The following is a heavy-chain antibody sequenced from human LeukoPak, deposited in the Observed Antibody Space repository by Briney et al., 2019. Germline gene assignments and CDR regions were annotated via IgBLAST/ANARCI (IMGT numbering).Heavy chain of an antibody. CDR3: ARDSYGSGSYIGWYYGMDV. D-gene: IGHD3-10*01. V-gene: IGHV4-30-4*01. CDR1: GGSISSGDYY. J-gene: IGHJ6*04. Sequence: PSQTLSLTCTVSGGSISSGDYYWSWIRQPPGKGLEWIGYIYYSGSTYYNPSLKSRVTISVDTSKNQFSLKLSSVTAADTVVYYCARDSYGSGSYIGWYYGMDVWGKGTTVTVSS. CDR2: IYYSGST.